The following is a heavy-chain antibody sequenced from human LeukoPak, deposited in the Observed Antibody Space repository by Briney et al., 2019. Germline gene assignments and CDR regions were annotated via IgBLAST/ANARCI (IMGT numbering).Heavy chain of an antibody. V-gene: IGHV3-66*01. CDR2: LYSGGGT. D-gene: IGHD4-11*01. CDR1: GFTVSSNY. CDR3: ASRLMTTVSYFDC. Sequence: GGSLRLSCAASGFTVSSNYMSWVRQAPGKGLEWVSILYSGGGTYHADSVKGRFTISRDNSKNTLYLQMNSLRAEDTAVYYCASRLMTTVSYFDCWGQGTLVTVSS. J-gene: IGHJ4*02.